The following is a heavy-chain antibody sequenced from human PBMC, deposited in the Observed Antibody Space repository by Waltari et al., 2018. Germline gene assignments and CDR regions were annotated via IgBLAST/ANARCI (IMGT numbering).Heavy chain of an antibody. D-gene: IGHD5-12*01. Sequence: QLQLQESGPGLGKPSDTLSLTCIVPGRSITSNPHYWAGIRQPPGQGREWIGTMSYNGATYSSPSLKSRVTLSRDTSKNHLSLKLGSVTAADTAVYYCATYIGASIGTAAFDVWGQGTMVTVSS. CDR2: MSYNGAT. V-gene: IGHV4-39*02. CDR3: ATYIGASIGTAAFDV. J-gene: IGHJ3*01. CDR1: GRSITSNPHY.